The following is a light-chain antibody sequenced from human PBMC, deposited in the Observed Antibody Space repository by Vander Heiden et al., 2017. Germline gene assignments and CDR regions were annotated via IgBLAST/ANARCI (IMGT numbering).Light chain of an antibody. CDR3: QQSSSFPMYT. Sequence: IQMTQSPSSVSASVGDSVPITCRASQDVSTWLAWYQQKPGKAPTLLIYGASTLRSGVPSRFSGSGSGTDFTLTISSLQPEDCATYFCQQSSSFPMYTFGQGTKLEIK. J-gene: IGKJ2*01. V-gene: IGKV1-12*01. CDR1: QDVSTW. CDR2: GAS.